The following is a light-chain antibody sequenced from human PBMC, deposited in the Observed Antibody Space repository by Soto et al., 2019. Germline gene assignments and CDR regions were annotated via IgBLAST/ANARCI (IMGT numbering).Light chain of an antibody. CDR1: NIGSKS. CDR3: QVWDSSSDHYV. Sequence: SYELTQPPSVSVAPGQTARITSGGKNIGSKSVHWYQQKPGQAPVLVVYDDSDRPSGIPERFSGSNSGNTATLTISRVEAGDEADYYCQVWDSSSDHYVFGTGTKVTVL. CDR2: DDS. V-gene: IGLV3-21*02. J-gene: IGLJ1*01.